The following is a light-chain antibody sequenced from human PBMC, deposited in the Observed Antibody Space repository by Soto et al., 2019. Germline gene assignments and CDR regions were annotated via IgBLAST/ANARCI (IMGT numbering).Light chain of an antibody. J-gene: IGLJ2*01. CDR2: EVS. CDR1: SSDVGGYNY. V-gene: IGLV2-14*01. Sequence: QSALTQPASVSGSPGQSITISCTGTSSDVGGYNYVSWYQQHPSTAPQLMIYEVSNRPSGVSNRFSGSKSGNTASRTISGIQAEDEADYSCRSYTSSSPMVFGGGPKPPS. CDR3: RSYTSSSPMV.